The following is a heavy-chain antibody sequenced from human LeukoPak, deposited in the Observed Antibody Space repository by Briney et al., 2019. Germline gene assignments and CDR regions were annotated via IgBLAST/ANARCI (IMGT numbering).Heavy chain of an antibody. J-gene: IGHJ4*02. D-gene: IGHD3-3*01. Sequence: PSETLSLTCTVSGGSISSSYWSWIRQPPGKGLEWIGYIYYSGSTNYNPSLKSRVTISVDTSKNQFSLKLSSVTAADTAVYYCARMYYDFWSGFDYWGQGTLVTVSS. CDR2: IYYSGST. V-gene: IGHV4-59*01. CDR3: ARMYYDFWSGFDY. CDR1: GGSISSSY.